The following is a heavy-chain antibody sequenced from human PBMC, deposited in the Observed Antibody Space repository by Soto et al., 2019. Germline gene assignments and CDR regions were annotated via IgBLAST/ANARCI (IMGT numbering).Heavy chain of an antibody. V-gene: IGHV3-21*01. J-gene: IGHJ3*01. Sequence: PGGSLRLSCAASGFSFNSYTMNWLRQAPGKGLEWVSSISSSGSFIDYADSVRGRFTISRDNAKNSLYLQMTSLSAEDTAVYYCSTSGSGWYGVDFDVWGQGTKVTVSS. CDR2: ISSSGSFI. CDR1: GFSFNSYT. D-gene: IGHD6-19*01. CDR3: STSGSGWYGVDFDV.